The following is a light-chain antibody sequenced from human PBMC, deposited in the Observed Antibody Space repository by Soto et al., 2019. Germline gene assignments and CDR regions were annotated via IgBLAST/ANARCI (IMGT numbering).Light chain of an antibody. V-gene: IGLV2-18*02. Sequence: QSALTQPPSVSGSPGQSVTISCTGTSSEVGSYNRVSWYQQSPGTAPKLMIYEVSNRPSGVPDRFSGSKSGNTASLTISGLQVEDEADYYCSSYTSSSTYVFGTGTKVTVL. CDR3: SSYTSSSTYV. CDR2: EVS. J-gene: IGLJ1*01. CDR1: SSEVGSYNR.